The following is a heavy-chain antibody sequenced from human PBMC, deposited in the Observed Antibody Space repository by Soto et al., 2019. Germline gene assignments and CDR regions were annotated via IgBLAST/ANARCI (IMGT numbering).Heavy chain of an antibody. CDR2: ISSSSSYM. J-gene: IGHJ4*02. D-gene: IGHD6-19*01. Sequence: EVQLVESGGGLVKPGGSLRLSCAASGFTFSSNSMKWVRQAPGKGLEWVSLISSSSSYMYYADSVKGRFTISRDNAKNSLYLQMNSLRAEDTAVYYCARVGYSSGWLPDYWGQGTLVTVSS. CDR3: ARVGYSSGWLPDY. V-gene: IGHV3-21*01. CDR1: GFTFSSNS.